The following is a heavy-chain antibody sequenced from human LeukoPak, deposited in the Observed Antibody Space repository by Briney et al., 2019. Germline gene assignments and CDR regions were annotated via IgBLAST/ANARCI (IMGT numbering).Heavy chain of an antibody. Sequence: GGSLRLSCAASGFSFSSSAMSWVRQAPGKGLEWVSAMSGSGGSTYYADSVKGRFTISRDNSKNTLYLQMNSLRVEDTAVYYCARYDILTGYFPRDYWGQGTLVTVSS. CDR1: GFSFSSSA. V-gene: IGHV3-23*01. J-gene: IGHJ4*02. D-gene: IGHD3-9*01. CDR3: ARYDILTGYFPRDY. CDR2: MSGSGGST.